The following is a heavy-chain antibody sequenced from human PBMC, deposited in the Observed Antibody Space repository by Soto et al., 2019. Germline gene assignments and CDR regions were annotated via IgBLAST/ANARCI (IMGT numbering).Heavy chain of an antibody. Sequence: QVQLVQSGAEVKKPGSSVKVSCKASGDTFSSYAIAWVRQAPAQGLEWMGGIIPFFATANYAQKFQGRVTITAAESTTTAYMELSSLRSEDTAVYYCAARRYCSGGSCPDYFDYWGQGTLVTVSS. D-gene: IGHD2-15*01. J-gene: IGHJ4*02. CDR1: GDTFSSYA. CDR2: IIPFFATA. CDR3: AARRYCSGGSCPDYFDY. V-gene: IGHV1-69*01.